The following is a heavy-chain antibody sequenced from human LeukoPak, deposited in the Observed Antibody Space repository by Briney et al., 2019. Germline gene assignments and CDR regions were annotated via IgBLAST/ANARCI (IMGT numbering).Heavy chain of an antibody. CDR3: ATLGATDFDY. CDR2: IYYSGST. D-gene: IGHD1-26*01. J-gene: IGHJ4*02. CDR1: GGSISSYY. V-gene: IGHV4-59*12. Sequence: SETLSLTCTVSGGSISSYYWSWVRQPPGKGLEWIGYIYYSGSTNYNPSLKSRVTISVDTSKNQFSLKLSSVTAADTAVYYCATLGATDFDYWGQGTLVTVSS.